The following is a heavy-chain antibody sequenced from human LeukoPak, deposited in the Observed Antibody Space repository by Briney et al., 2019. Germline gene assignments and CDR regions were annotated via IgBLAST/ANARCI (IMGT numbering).Heavy chain of an antibody. J-gene: IGHJ4*02. CDR3: AREMFGSGSYPDY. CDR1: GFSFSTYA. CDR2: IWHDASHT. V-gene: IGHV3-33*01. D-gene: IGHD3-10*01. Sequence: GRSLSLSCSASGFSFSTYAMRWVRQAPGKGLEWVALIWHDASHTFYTDSVKGRFTISRDNSKNTVYLQMNSLGGKDTAVYYCAREMFGSGSYPDYWGQGTLVTVSS.